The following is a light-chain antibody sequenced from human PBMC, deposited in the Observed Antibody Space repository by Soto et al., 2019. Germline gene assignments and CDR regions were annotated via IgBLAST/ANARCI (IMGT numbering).Light chain of an antibody. Sequence: DIQMTQSPSSLSASVGDRVTITCRASQTISNYLNWYEQKPGKAPKRLIYAASSLHSGVPSRFSGSGSGTDFTLTISSLQPEDFATYFCQQSYSTPWTFGQGTKVDIK. J-gene: IGKJ1*01. CDR1: QTISNY. CDR3: QQSYSTPWT. V-gene: IGKV1-39*01. CDR2: AAS.